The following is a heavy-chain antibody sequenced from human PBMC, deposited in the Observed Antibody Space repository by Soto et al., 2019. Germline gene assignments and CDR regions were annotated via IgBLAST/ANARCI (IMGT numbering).Heavy chain of an antibody. Sequence: LRLSCAASGFSFGSYALGWVRQAPGKGLEWVSTISGSDGKTFYADSVKGRFSISRDTSQNTLYPQMNSLRADDTAIYYCARWSYLDYWGQGTRVTVPQ. CDR3: ARWSYLDY. CDR1: GFSFGSYA. D-gene: IGHD3-3*01. J-gene: IGHJ4*02. V-gene: IGHV3-23*01. CDR2: ISGSDGKT.